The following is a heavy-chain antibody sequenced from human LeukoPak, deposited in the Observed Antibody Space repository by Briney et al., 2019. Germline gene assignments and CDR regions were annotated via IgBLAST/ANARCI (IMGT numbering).Heavy chain of an antibody. CDR3: APSITIFGVVMGLAY. J-gene: IGHJ4*02. Sequence: ASVKVSSKASGYTFTGYYMHWVRQAPGQGLEWMGWINPNSGGTNYAQKFQGRVTMTRDTSISTAYMELSRLRSDDTAVYYCAPSITIFGVVMGLAYWGQGTLVTVSS. D-gene: IGHD3-3*01. V-gene: IGHV1-2*02. CDR1: GYTFTGYY. CDR2: INPNSGGT.